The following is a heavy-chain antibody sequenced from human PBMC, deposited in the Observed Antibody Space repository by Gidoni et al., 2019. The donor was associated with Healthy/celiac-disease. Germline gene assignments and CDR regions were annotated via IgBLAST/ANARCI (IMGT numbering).Heavy chain of an antibody. V-gene: IGHV1-3*01. J-gene: IGHJ5*02. CDR3: ARPYSSAKGWFDP. D-gene: IGHD6-19*01. CDR2: INAGNGNT. CDR1: GYTFTSYA. Sequence: QLVQSGAEVKKPGASVKVSCKASGYTFTSYAMHWVRQAPGQRLEWMGWINAGNGNTKYSQKFQGRVTITRDTSASTAYMELSSLRSEDTAVYYCARPYSSAKGWFDPWGQGTLVTVSS.